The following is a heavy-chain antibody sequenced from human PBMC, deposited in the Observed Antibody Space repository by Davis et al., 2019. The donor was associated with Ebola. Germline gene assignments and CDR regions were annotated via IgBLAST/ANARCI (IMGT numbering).Heavy chain of an antibody. V-gene: IGHV4-61*08. CDR3: TTTTTVFDY. D-gene: IGHD4-11*01. CDR1: GGSISSGDYY. Sequence: MPSETLSLTCTVSGGSISSGDYYWSWIRQPPGKGLEWIGYIYYSGSTNYNPSLKSRVTISVDTSKNQFSLKLSSVTAADTAVYYCTTTTTVFDYWGQGTLVTVSS. CDR2: IYYSGST. J-gene: IGHJ4*02.